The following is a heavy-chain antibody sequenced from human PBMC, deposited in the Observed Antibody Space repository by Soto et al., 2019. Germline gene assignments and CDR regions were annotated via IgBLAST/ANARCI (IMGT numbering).Heavy chain of an antibody. Sequence: EVQLVESGGGLVQPGGSLRLSCAASGFIISSTYMSWVRQAPGKGLEWVSIISGGGGTFYADSVKGRFTIHRVNSKNTLYLQMTSLRVEDTAVYYCASREGGYYYGMDVWGQGTTVTVS. CDR2: ISGGGGT. V-gene: IGHV3-66*01. J-gene: IGHJ6*02. CDR1: GFIISSTY. CDR3: ASREGGYYYGMDV.